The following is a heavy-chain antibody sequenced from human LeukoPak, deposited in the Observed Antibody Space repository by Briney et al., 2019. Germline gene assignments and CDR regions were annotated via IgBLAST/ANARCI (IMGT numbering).Heavy chain of an antibody. CDR1: GGTFSSYA. Sequence: AASVKVSCKASGGTFSSYAISWVRQAPGQGLEWMGGIIPIFGTANYAQKFQGSVTITADESTSTAYMELSSLRSEDTAVYYCATCYDYVWGSYRSSPCAFDTWGQGTMVTVSS. J-gene: IGHJ3*02. V-gene: IGHV1-69*13. CDR3: ATCYDYVWGSYRSSPCAFDT. D-gene: IGHD3-16*02. CDR2: IIPIFGTA.